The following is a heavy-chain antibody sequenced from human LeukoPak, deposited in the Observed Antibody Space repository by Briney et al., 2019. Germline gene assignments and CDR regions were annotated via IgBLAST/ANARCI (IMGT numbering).Heavy chain of an antibody. J-gene: IGHJ4*02. V-gene: IGHV3-30*18. Sequence: GGSLRLSCAASGFTFTSYDMHWVRQAPGKGLEWVAIISYDGSNNYYADSVKGRFTISRDNSKNTLYLQMNSLRAEDTAVYYCAKESRFWSGYYGDYWGQGTLVTVSS. CDR1: GFTFTSYD. CDR2: ISYDGSNN. CDR3: AKESRFWSGYYGDY. D-gene: IGHD3-3*01.